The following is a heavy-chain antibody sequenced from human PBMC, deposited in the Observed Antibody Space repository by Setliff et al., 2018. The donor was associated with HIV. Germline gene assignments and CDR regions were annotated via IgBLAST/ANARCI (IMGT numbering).Heavy chain of an antibody. CDR1: GYTSTSYD. V-gene: IGHV1-8*01. J-gene: IGHJ4*02. CDR2: MNPDSGNT. D-gene: IGHD3-3*02. Sequence: GASVKVSCKASGYTSTSYDINWVRQATGQGLEWMGWMNPDSGNTGSAQNFQGRLTITWNTSISTAYMELGSLGFDDTAVYFCARGLGNFVPDLIGYFDYWGQGTLVTVSS. CDR3: ARGLGNFVPDLIGYFDY.